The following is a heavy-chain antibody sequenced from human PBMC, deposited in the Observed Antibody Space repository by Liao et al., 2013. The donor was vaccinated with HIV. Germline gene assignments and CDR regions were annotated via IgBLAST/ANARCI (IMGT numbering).Heavy chain of an antibody. CDR2: IYTSGST. J-gene: IGHJ4*03. D-gene: IGHD4-17*01. V-gene: IGHV4-4*07. CDR3: ARDLPQDDYGDYGGVGYFVL. CDR1: GGSISTYY. Sequence: QVQLQESGPGLVKPSETLSLTCTVSGGSISTYYWTWIRQPAGKGLEWIGRIYTSGSTNYNPSLKSRVTMSLDTSKNHVSLKLNSVTAADTAVYYCARDLPQDDYGDYGGVGYFVLLGPREPVVTVLL.